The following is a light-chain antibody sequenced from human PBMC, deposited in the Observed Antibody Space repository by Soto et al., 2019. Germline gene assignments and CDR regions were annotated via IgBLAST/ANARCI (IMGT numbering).Light chain of an antibody. J-gene: IGKJ3*01. CDR1: QSISSY. Sequence: DIQMTQSPSSLSASVGDRVTITCRASQSISSYLNWYQQKPGKAPKLLIYDASNLETGVPSRFSGSGSGTDFTLTISSLQPEDIATYYCQQYDTLPTFGPGTKVDIK. CDR3: QQYDTLPT. CDR2: DAS. V-gene: IGKV1-33*01.